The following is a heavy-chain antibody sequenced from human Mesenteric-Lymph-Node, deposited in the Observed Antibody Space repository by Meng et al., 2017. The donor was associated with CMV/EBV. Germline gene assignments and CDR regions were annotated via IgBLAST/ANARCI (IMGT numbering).Heavy chain of an antibody. V-gene: IGHV3-7*01. CDR2: IKEDGSEK. CDR3: ARERATYDFWSGYYRLDY. D-gene: IGHD3-3*01. CDR1: GFTFSNYW. J-gene: IGHJ4*02. Sequence: LSLTCAASGFTFSNYWMSWVRQAPGKGLEWVANIKEDGSEKYYVDSVKGRFTISRDNAKNSLYLQMSSLRAEDTAVYYCARERATYDFWSGYYRLDYWGQGTLVTVSS.